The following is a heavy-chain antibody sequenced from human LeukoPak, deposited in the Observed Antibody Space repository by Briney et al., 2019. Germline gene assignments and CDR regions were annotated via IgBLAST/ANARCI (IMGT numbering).Heavy chain of an antibody. Sequence: ASVKVSCKASGYTFTGYYMHWVRQAPGQGLEWMGWINPNSGGTNYAQKFQGRVTMSVDTSKNQFSLKLSSVTAADTAVYYCARGRVYFDYWGQGTLVTVSS. V-gene: IGHV1-2*02. J-gene: IGHJ4*02. CDR1: GYTFTGYY. CDR3: ARGRVYFDY. CDR2: INPNSGGT.